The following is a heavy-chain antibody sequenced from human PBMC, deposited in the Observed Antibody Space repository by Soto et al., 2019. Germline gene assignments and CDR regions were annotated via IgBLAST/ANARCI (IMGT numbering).Heavy chain of an antibody. CDR2: IWYDGGNK. V-gene: IGHV3-33*08. CDR3: AADYSPNYYGMDV. J-gene: IGHJ6*02. Sequence: LRLSCAASGFTFSSYGMHWVRQAPGKGLEWVAVIWYDGGNKFYADSVKGRFTISRDNSKNTLYLQMNSLRAEDTAVYYCAADYSPNYYGMDVWGQGTTVTVSS. CDR1: GFTFSSYG. D-gene: IGHD2-15*01.